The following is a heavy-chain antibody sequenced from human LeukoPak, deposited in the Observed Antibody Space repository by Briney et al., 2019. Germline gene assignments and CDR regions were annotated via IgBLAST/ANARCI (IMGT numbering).Heavy chain of an antibody. CDR3: AKDLGYCSGGSCYLFDY. Sequence: PGGSLRLSCAASGFTFSSYAMSWVRQAPGKGLEWVSAISGSGGSTYYADSVKGRFTIPRDNSKNTLYLQMNSLRAEDTAVYYCAKDLGYCSGGSCYLFDYWGQGTLVTVSS. D-gene: IGHD2-15*01. CDR2: ISGSGGST. J-gene: IGHJ4*02. CDR1: GFTFSSYA. V-gene: IGHV3-23*01.